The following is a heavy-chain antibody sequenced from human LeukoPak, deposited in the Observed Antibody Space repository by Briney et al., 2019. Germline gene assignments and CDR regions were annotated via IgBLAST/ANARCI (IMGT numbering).Heavy chain of an antibody. CDR2: IYYSGST. J-gene: IGHJ5*02. CDR3: AKGTRFAP. V-gene: IGHV4-59*08. Sequence: SETLSLTCTVSGGSISSYYWSWIRQPPGKGLEWIGYIYYSGSTNYNPSLKSRVTISVDTSKNQFSLKLSSVTAADTAVYYCAKGTRFAPWGQGTLVTVSS. CDR1: GGSISSYY.